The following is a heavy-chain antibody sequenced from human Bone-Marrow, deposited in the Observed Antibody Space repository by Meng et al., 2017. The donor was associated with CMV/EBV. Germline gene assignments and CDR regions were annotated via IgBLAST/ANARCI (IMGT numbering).Heavy chain of an antibody. CDR1: GFTFSSYS. Sequence: GESLKISCAASGFTFSSYSMNWVRQAPGKGLEWVSSISSSSSYIYYADSVKGRFTISRDNAKNSLYLQMNSLRAEETAVYYCARVRLKPTAFFDYWGEGTLVTVSS. V-gene: IGHV3-21*01. J-gene: IGHJ4*02. D-gene: IGHD5-18*01. CDR3: ARVRLKPTAFFDY. CDR2: ISSSSSYI.